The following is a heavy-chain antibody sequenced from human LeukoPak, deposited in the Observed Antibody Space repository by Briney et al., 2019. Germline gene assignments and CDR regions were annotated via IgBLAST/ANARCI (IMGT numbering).Heavy chain of an antibody. J-gene: IGHJ5*02. CDR3: ARPAYGSSSREPWFDL. CDR2: INPNNGDT. V-gene: IGHV1-2*02. Sequence: GASVKVSCKASGYTSTGYYMHWVRQAPGQGLEWMGWINPNNGDTYYAQKLQGRVTMTWDTSISTAYMDLSSLRSDDTAVYYCARPAYGSSSREPWFDLWGQGTLVVVSS. CDR1: GYTSTGYY. D-gene: IGHD6-6*01.